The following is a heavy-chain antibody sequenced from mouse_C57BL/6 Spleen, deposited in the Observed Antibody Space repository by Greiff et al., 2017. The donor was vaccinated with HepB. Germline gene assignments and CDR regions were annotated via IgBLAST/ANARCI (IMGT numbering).Heavy chain of an antibody. V-gene: IGHV5-4*01. CDR3: ARGGGKNYVDD. CDR2: ISDGGSYT. D-gene: IGHD2-1*01. J-gene: IGHJ2*01. Sequence: EVQRVESGGGLVKPGGSLKLSCEASGFTFSSYAMSWVRQTPEKRLEWVATISDGGSYTYYPDKVKGRFTISRDTAKNNLYMQMSHLKSEDTAMYECARGGGKNYVDDTGKGTTLTASS. CDR1: GFTFSSYA.